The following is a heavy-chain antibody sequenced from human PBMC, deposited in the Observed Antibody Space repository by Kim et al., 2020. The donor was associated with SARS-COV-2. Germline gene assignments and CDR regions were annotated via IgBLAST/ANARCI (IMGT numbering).Heavy chain of an antibody. J-gene: IGHJ4*02. V-gene: IGHV3-23*01. CDR3: AKGDGIVVVPAVTTNY. D-gene: IGHD2-2*01. CDR1: GFTFSSYA. Sequence: GGSLRLSCAASGFTFSSYAMSWVRQAPGKGLEWVSAISGSGGSTYYADSVKGRFTISRDNSKNTLYLQMNSLRAEDTAVYYCAKGDGIVVVPAVTTNYWGQGGLGTVSP. CDR2: ISGSGGST.